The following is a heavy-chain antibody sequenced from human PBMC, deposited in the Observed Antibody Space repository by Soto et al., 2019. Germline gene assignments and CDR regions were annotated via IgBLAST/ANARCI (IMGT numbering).Heavy chain of an antibody. V-gene: IGHV4-59*01. J-gene: IGHJ4*02. CDR2: IYSSGST. Sequence: LSLTCSVSGGSMNTYYWSWIRQPPGKGLEWIGYIYSSGSTNYKLSLKSRVVFSVDTSKNQFSLKLSSVTAADTAVYYCARGSGNPFDYWGQGTLVTVSS. D-gene: IGHD2-15*01. CDR3: ARGSGNPFDY. CDR1: GGSMNTYY.